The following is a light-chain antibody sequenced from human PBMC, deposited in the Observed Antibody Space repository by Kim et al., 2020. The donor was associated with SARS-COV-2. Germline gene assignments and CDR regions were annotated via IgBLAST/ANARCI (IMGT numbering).Light chain of an antibody. V-gene: IGKV1-5*03. CDR2: RAS. Sequence: AAIGDTVTIACRASQSVHIWLTWYQQKPGQVPKLLIHRASDLQSGVSSRFRGGGSGTDFSLTSTNVQPSDFATYYCQQYHTHSTFGQGTKVDIK. CDR1: QSVHIW. J-gene: IGKJ1*01. CDR3: QQYHTHST.